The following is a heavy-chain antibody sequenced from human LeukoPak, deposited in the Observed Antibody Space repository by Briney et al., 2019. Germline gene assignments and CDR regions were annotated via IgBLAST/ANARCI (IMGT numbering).Heavy chain of an antibody. CDR1: GGSISSGGYY. V-gene: IGHV4-31*03. Sequence: SETLSLTCTVSGGSISSGGYYWSWIRQHPGKGLEWIGYIYYSGSTYYNPSLKSRVTISVDTSKNRFSLKLSSVTAADTAVYYCARGSWAGYGGNPVEFDPWGQGTLVTVSS. D-gene: IGHD4-23*01. CDR2: IYYSGST. J-gene: IGHJ5*02. CDR3: ARGSWAGYGGNPVEFDP.